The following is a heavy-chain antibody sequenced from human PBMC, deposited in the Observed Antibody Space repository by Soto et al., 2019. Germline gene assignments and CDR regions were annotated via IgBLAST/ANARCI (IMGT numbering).Heavy chain of an antibody. CDR3: ARGRRYCTTTSCYPPALFPYGMDV. CDR2: INPDSYNT. V-gene: IGHV1-8*01. Sequence: ASVKVSCKTSGYTFTNYDINWVRQAAGQGLEWMGWINPDSYNTGYAQKLQGRVTMTRDTSISAAYMELNSLRSEDTAVYYCARGRRYCTTTSCYPPALFPYGMDVWGQGTTVTVSS. CDR1: GYTFTNYD. J-gene: IGHJ6*02. D-gene: IGHD2-2*01.